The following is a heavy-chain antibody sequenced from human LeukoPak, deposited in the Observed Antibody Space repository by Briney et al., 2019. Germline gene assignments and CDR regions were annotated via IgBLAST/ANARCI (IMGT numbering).Heavy chain of an antibody. CDR3: AREGFGYCSSSSCLNWFDP. CDR2: ISWNSGSI. CDR1: GFSFDDYA. V-gene: IGHV3-9*01. J-gene: IGHJ5*02. Sequence: PGRSLRLSCAASGFSFDDYAMHWVRQAPGKGLEWVSGISWNSGSIGYADSVKGRFTISRDNAKNSLYLQMNSLRAEDTAVYYCAREGFGYCSSSSCLNWFDPWGQGTLVTVSS. D-gene: IGHD2-2*01.